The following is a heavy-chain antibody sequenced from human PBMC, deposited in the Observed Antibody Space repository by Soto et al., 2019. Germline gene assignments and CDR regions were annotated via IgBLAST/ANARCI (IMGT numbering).Heavy chain of an antibody. CDR3: AKDTALSASHGID. CDR1: GFTFNNYG. D-gene: IGHD5-18*01. Sequence: QVQLVESGGGVFQPGRSLRLSCAASGFTFNNYGMHWVRQAPGKGLEWVAAISNDGSHKYYADAVKGRLIISRDNYNNTVILQMSSLRVEDTAVYYCAKDTALSASHGIDWGQGTMVTVSS. J-gene: IGHJ3*01. CDR2: ISNDGSHK. V-gene: IGHV3-30*18.